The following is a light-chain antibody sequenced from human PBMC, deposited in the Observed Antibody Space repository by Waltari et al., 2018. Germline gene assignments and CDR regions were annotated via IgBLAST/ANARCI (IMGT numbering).Light chain of an antibody. Sequence: QAVVTQEPSLTVSPGGTVTLTCGSSTGAVTSGHYPYWIQQKHGQAPRTLIYDTSNKHSWTPARFSGSLFGGQAALTLSGAQPEDEAEYYCLLSYSGTSYVFGTGTKVTVL. CDR1: TGAVTSGHY. CDR2: DTS. V-gene: IGLV7-46*01. J-gene: IGLJ1*01. CDR3: LLSYSGTSYV.